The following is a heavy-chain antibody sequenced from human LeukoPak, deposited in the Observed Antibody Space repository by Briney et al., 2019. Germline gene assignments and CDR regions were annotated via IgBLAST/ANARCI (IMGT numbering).Heavy chain of an antibody. CDR1: GGSISSYY. Sequence: SETLSLTCTVSGGSISSYYWSWIRQPPGKGLEWIGYIYYSGSTNYNPSLKSRVTISVDTSKNQFSLKLSSVTAADTAVYYCARELWFGESLNWFDPWGQGTLVTVSS. J-gene: IGHJ5*02. D-gene: IGHD3-10*01. CDR2: IYYSGST. V-gene: IGHV4-59*01. CDR3: ARELWFGESLNWFDP.